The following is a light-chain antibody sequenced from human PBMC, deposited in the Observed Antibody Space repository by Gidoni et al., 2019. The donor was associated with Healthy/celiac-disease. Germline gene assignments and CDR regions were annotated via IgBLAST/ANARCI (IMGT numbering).Light chain of an antibody. Sequence: IKRTQSPSSLSASVGDRVTITCQASQDIRHYLNWYQQKPGRAPKVLIYDASNLESGVPSSFSGRGSGTAFTFTISSLQPEDIATYYCQQYGDLPFTFGGGTKVESK. CDR2: DAS. CDR1: QDIRHY. J-gene: IGKJ4*01. CDR3: QQYGDLPFT. V-gene: IGKV1-33*01.